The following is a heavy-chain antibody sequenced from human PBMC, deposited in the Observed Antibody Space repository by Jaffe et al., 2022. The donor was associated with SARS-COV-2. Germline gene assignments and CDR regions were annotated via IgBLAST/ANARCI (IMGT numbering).Heavy chain of an antibody. CDR3: AKSGGAYAHMWYFDH. CDR1: GFTFSTYA. Sequence: EVQLLESGGGLAQPGGSLRLSCAASGFTFSTYAMYWVRQAPGKGLEWVSALSVSGGNIYYADSVKGRFTISRDNSKNTLYLEMNGLRAEDTAVYYCAKSGGAYAHMWYFDHWGQGTLVTVSS. V-gene: IGHV3-23*01. CDR2: LSVSGGNI. J-gene: IGHJ4*02. D-gene: IGHD2-15*01.